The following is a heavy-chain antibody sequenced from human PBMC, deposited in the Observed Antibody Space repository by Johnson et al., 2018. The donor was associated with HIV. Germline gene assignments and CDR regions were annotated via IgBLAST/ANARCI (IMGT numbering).Heavy chain of an antibody. CDR3: TTGRPSSAAFDI. CDR1: GFTFSNTW. Sequence: VQLVESGGGLVKPGGSLRLSRAASGFTFSNTWMSWVRQAPGKGLEWVGRIKRKTDGGTTDYAAPVKGRFTISRDDSKNTLYLQMNSLKTEDSAVYYCTTGRPSSAAFDIWGQGTMVTVSS. V-gene: IGHV3-15*01. CDR2: IKRKTDGGTT. J-gene: IGHJ3*02.